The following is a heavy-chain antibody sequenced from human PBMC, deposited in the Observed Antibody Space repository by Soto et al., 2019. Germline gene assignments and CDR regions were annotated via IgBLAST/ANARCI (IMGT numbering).Heavy chain of an antibody. J-gene: IGHJ4*02. D-gene: IGHD5-12*01. V-gene: IGHV1-69*13. CDR1: GGTFSSYA. Sequence: SVKVSCKASGGTFSSYAISWVRQAPGQGLEWMGGIIPIFGTANYAQKFQGRVTITADESTSTAYMELSSLRSEDTAVYYCARSVVRDGYNSVSYLDYWGQGTLVTVSS. CDR3: ARSVVRDGYNSVSYLDY. CDR2: IIPIFGTA.